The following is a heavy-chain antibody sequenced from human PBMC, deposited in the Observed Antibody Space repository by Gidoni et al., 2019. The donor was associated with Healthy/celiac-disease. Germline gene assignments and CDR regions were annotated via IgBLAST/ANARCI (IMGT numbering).Heavy chain of an antibody. D-gene: IGHD3-10*01. V-gene: IGHV3-30*18. J-gene: IGHJ5*02. CDR1: GFTFRSYG. Sequence: QGQLVESGGGVVQPGRYLRLSGAASGFTFRSYGRHWVRQAPGKGLEWVAVISYDGSNKYYADSVKGRFTISRDNSKNTLYLQMNSLRAEDTAVYYCAKDGLPMVRGVTGGWFDPWGQGTLVTVSS. CDR2: ISYDGSNK. CDR3: AKDGLPMVRGVTGGWFDP.